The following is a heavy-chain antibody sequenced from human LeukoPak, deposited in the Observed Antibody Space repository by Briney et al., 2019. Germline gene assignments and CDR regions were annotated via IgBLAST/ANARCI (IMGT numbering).Heavy chain of an antibody. D-gene: IGHD1-26*01. CDR1: GGSISNYY. Sequence: SETLSLTCTVSGGSISNYYWGWIRQPAGKGLEWIGRIYSSGNTNYNPSLKSRVTMSVDMSTNQFSLRLSSVTAADPAVYYCARDRGNQYDVYDYWGQGTLVTVSS. J-gene: IGHJ4*02. CDR3: ARDRGNQYDVYDY. V-gene: IGHV4-4*07. CDR2: IYSSGNT.